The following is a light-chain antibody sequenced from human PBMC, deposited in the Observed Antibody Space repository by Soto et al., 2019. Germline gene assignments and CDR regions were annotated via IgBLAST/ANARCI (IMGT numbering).Light chain of an antibody. CDR3: QQRKSGPRT. Sequence: EILLTQSPATLSSSPGERATVTXRASQTFSTKFAWYQHKPGXAPRXXXGNXSNTATGSPARFSGSGSETDFTLTISRLDPYYFAVYYFQQRKSGPRTFGQGTKVDIK. CDR1: QTFSTK. V-gene: IGKV3-11*01. J-gene: IGKJ1*01. CDR2: NXS.